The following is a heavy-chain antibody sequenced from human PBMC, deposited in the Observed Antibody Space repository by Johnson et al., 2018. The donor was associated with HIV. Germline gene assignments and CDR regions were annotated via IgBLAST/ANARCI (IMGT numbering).Heavy chain of an antibody. J-gene: IGHJ3*02. CDR2: IRQDGGET. Sequence: MLLVESGGGVVQPGRSLRLSCAASGFSFNTYWMSWVRQAPGKGLQWVANIRQDGGETDYVDSVKGRFTISRDNAKNSLYLQMNSLIAEDTAVYYCARATTPHDAFYIGGQGTMVTVSS. D-gene: IGHD1-1*01. CDR1: GFSFNTYW. V-gene: IGHV3-7*03. CDR3: ARATTPHDAFYI.